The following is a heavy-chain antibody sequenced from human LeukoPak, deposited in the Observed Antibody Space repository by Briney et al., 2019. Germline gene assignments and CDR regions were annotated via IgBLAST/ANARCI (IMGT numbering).Heavy chain of an antibody. V-gene: IGHV1-46*01. J-gene: IGHJ6*03. D-gene: IGHD5-18*01. CDR1: GYTFTSYY. CDR2: INPSGGST. Sequence: GASVKVSCKASGYTFTSYYMHWVRQAPGQGLEWMGIINPSGGSTSYAQEFQGRVTMTRDMSTSTVYMELSSLRSEDTAVYYCTRDGDTAMVLYYYMDVWGKGTTVTVSS. CDR3: TRDGDTAMVLYYYMDV.